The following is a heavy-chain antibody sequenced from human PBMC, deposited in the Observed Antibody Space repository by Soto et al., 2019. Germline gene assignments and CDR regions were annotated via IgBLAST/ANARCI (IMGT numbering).Heavy chain of an antibody. J-gene: IGHJ5*02. V-gene: IGHV2-5*01. Sequence: QITLKESGPTLVKPTQTLTLTCTFSGFSLNSTGVGVGWIRQPPGKALEWLALISWNNNKLYSPSLRTRLSIPKDTSKTQVVLTVTNMDPEDTGTYYCAHRRLVRGSNWFDPWGQGTLVIVSS. CDR1: GFSLNSTGVG. CDR2: ISWNNNK. CDR3: AHRRLVRGSNWFDP. D-gene: IGHD3-10*01.